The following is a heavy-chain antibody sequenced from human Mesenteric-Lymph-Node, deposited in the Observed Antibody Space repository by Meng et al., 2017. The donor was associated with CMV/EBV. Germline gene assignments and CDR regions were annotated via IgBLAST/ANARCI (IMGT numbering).Heavy chain of an antibody. D-gene: IGHD3-10*01. Sequence: SVYTFSDYAIDWVRQAPGQRLEWLGRINAGRGNTDYSQRFQGRIIVTRDTSATTAYMELSSLRSEDTALYYCARGGYYGSGMDYYFDYWGQGTLVTVSS. CDR3: ARGGYYGSGMDYYFDY. J-gene: IGHJ4*02. CDR1: VYTFSDYA. CDR2: INAGRGNT. V-gene: IGHV1-3*01.